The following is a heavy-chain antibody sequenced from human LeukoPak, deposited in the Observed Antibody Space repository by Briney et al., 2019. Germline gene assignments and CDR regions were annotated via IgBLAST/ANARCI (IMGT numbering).Heavy chain of an antibody. J-gene: IGHJ4*02. Sequence: GGSLRLSCAASAFSFSRYGMHWVRQAPGKGLEYVSAISGNGGSTYYADSVKGRFTISRDNSKNTLYLQMSSLRAEDTAVYYCVKDRSDILTGPGSNWGQGTLVTVSS. V-gene: IGHV3-64D*06. CDR1: AFSFSRYG. CDR3: VKDRSDILTGPGSN. D-gene: IGHD3-9*01. CDR2: ISGNGGST.